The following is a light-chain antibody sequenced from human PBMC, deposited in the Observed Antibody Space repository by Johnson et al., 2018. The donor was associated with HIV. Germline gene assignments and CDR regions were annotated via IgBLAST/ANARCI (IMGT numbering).Light chain of an antibody. CDR1: SSNIENNY. CDR2: DNN. V-gene: IGLV1-51*01. J-gene: IGLJ1*01. Sequence: HSVLTQPPSMSAAPGQRVAISCSGSSSNIENNYVSWYQQFPGTAPKLLIYDNNKRPSGIPDRFSGSKSGTSATMGITGLQTGDEADYYCGTWDNSLSTGVVGTGTQVTVL. CDR3: GTWDNSLSTGV.